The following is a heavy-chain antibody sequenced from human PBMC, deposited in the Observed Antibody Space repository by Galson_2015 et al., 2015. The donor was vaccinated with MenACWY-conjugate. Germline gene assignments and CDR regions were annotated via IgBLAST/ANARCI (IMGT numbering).Heavy chain of an antibody. Sequence: SLRLSCAASGFTFSGYWMSWVRQAPGKGLEWVANIKQDGGEKYFVDSVKGRFTISRDNAKISLYLQMNSLRAEDTAVYYCARKIKAVAGENYYYYGMDVWGQGTTVTVSS. D-gene: IGHD6-19*01. V-gene: IGHV3-7*03. CDR2: IKQDGGEK. J-gene: IGHJ6*02. CDR1: GFTFSGYW. CDR3: ARKIKAVAGENYYYYGMDV.